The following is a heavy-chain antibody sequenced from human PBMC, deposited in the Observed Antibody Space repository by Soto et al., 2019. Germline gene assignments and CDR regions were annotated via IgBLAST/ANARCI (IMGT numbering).Heavy chain of an antibody. J-gene: IGHJ4*02. CDR3: AHLGKLERLLGVIFALNSRGFDY. D-gene: IGHD1-1*01. Sequence: QITLKESGPTLVKPTQTLTLTCTFSGFSLSTSGVGVCWIRQPPGKALEWLALIYWDDDKRYSPSLKSRLTISKDTSKNRGVLTMTNMDPVDTATYYCAHLGKLERLLGVIFALNSRGFDYWGQGTLVTVSS. CDR1: GFSLSTSGVG. V-gene: IGHV2-5*02. CDR2: IYWDDDK.